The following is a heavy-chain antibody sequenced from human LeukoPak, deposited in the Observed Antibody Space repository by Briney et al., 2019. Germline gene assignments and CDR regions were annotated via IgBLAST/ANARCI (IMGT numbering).Heavy chain of an antibody. CDR1: GYTFNNYG. CDR2: FDPEDGET. D-gene: IGHD3-10*01. Sequence: ASVKVSCKASGYTFNNYGISWVRQAPGQGLEWMGRFDPEDGETLYAQKFQGRVTMTADTSTDTAYMELSSLRSEDTAVYYCATEGKMVRGLYTDFWGQGTLVTVSS. CDR3: ATEGKMVRGLYTDF. J-gene: IGHJ4*02. V-gene: IGHV1-24*01.